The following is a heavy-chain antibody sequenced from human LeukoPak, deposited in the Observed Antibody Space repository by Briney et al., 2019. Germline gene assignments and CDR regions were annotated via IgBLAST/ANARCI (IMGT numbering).Heavy chain of an antibody. CDR3: AREGGAYCSSTSCSFEKYNWFDP. CDR1: GYTFTGYY. CDR2: INPNSGGT. J-gene: IGHJ5*02. V-gene: IGHV1-2*06. D-gene: IGHD2-2*01. Sequence: ASVKVSCKASGYTFTGYYMHWVRQATGQGLEWMGRINPNSGGTNYAQKFQGRVTMTRDTSISTAYMELSRLRSDDTAVYYCAREGGAYCSSTSCSFEKYNWFDPWGQGTLVTVSS.